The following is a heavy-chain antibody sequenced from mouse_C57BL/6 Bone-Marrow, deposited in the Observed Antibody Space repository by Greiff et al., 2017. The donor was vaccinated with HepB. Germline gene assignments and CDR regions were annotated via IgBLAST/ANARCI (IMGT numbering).Heavy chain of an antibody. CDR3: ARAGRDWYFDV. Sequence: EVQRVESGPGLVKPSQSLSLTCSVTGYSITSGYYWNWIRQFPGNKLEWMGYISYDGSNNYNPSLKNRISITRDTSKNQFFLKLNSVTTEDTATYYCARAGRDWYFDVWGTGTTVTVSS. J-gene: IGHJ1*03. CDR2: ISYDGSN. D-gene: IGHD3-3*01. V-gene: IGHV3-6*01. CDR1: GYSITSGYY.